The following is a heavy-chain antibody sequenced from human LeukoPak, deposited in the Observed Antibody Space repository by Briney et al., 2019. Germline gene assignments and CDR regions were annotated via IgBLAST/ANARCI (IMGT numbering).Heavy chain of an antibody. CDR2: INSDGSST. CDR1: GFTFSSYW. D-gene: IGHD6-13*01. Sequence: GGSLRLSCAASGFTFSSYWTHWVRQAPGKGLVWVSRINSDGSSTSYADSVKGRFTISRDNAKNTLYLQMNSLRAEDTAVYYCARGLVAAAFDYWGQGTLVTVSS. V-gene: IGHV3-74*01. J-gene: IGHJ4*02. CDR3: ARGLVAAAFDY.